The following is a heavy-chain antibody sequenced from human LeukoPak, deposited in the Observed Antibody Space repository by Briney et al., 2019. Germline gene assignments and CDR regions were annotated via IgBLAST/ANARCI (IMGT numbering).Heavy chain of an antibody. CDR2: ISSGGSVM. J-gene: IGHJ4*02. V-gene: IGHV3-48*01. Sequence: PGGSLRLSCGASGYTFSDYTTNWVRQAPGKGPEWISYISSGGSVMHYADSVKGRFTISRDNVENSLYLQMNSLRVEDTAVYYCRRDLEYWGQGVLVTVSS. CDR1: GYTFSDYT. CDR3: RRDLEY.